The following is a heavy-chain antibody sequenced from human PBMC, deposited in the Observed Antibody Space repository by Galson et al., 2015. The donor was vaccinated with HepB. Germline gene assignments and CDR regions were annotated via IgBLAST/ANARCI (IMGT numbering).Heavy chain of an antibody. D-gene: IGHD2-21*02. CDR1: GGSFSGYY. CDR3: ARYALAIVVVTAVLGGFFDY. V-gene: IGHV4-34*01. Sequence: ETLSLTCAVYGGSFSGYYWSWIRQPPGKGLEWIGETNHSGSTNYNPSLKSRVTISVDTSKNQFSLKLSSVTAADTAVYYCARYALAIVVVTAVLGGFFDYWGQGTLVTVSS. CDR2: TNHSGST. J-gene: IGHJ4*02.